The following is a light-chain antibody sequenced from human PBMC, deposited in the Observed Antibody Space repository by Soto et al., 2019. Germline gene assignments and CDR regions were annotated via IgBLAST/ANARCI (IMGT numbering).Light chain of an antibody. CDR1: QSVSTY. Sequence: EIVLTQSPATLSLSPGQRATLSCRASQSVSTYLAWYQQKPGQAPRLFIYDTSKRATGIPARFSGSGSRTDFTLTISSLEPEDFAVYYCQQHSSLITFGQGTRLEIK. CDR2: DTS. CDR3: QQHSSLIT. V-gene: IGKV3-11*01. J-gene: IGKJ5*01.